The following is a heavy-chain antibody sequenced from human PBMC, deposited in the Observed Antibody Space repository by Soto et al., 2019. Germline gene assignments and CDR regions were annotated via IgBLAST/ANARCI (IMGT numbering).Heavy chain of an antibody. V-gene: IGHV4-31*03. CDR3: ARGYLGVAARPWFDY. CDR1: GGSISSGGYY. J-gene: IGHJ4*02. CDR2: IYYSGST. D-gene: IGHD6-6*01. Sequence: SETLSLTCTVSGGSISSGGYYWSWIRQHPGKGLEWIGYIYYSGSTYYNPSLKSRVTISVDTSKNQFSLKLSSVTAADTAVYYCARGYLGVAARPWFDYWGQGTLVTVSS.